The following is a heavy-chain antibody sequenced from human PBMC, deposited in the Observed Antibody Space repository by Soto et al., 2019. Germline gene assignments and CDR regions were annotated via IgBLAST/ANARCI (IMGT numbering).Heavy chain of an antibody. D-gene: IGHD2-2*01. J-gene: IGHJ6*02. V-gene: IGHV1-3*01. CDR1: GYSLTKYG. Sequence: ASVKVSCKASGYSLTKYGLHWVRQAPGQRLEWMGWINPGNGDTKYSQKFQGRVTITRDTSATTAYMELSSLRSEDSAVFYCARTDCSSTSCYNYYYYGMDVWGQGTTVTVSS. CDR3: ARTDCSSTSCYNYYYYGMDV. CDR2: INPGNGDT.